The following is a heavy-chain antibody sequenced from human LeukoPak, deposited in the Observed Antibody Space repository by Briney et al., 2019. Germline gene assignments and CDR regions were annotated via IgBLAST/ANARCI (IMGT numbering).Heavy chain of an antibody. CDR2: INPNSGGT. CDR3: ARGQYSDYSSGMDV. V-gene: IGHV1-2*02. Sequence: ASVKVSCKASGYTFTGYYMHWVRQAPGQGLEWMGWINPNSGGTNYAQKFQGRVTMTRDTSISTAYMELSRLRSDDTAVYFCARGQYSDYSSGMDVWGQGTTVTVSS. CDR1: GYTFTGYY. D-gene: IGHD4-11*01. J-gene: IGHJ6*02.